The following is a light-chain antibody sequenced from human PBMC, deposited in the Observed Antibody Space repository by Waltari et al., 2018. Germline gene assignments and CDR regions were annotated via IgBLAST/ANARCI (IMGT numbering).Light chain of an antibody. CDR3: QQYNDWPYT. Sequence: EIVMTQSPVTLSVSPGERAALSCRSSQSVRTHLAWYQQRPGQTPGLLSYGASTRAAEIPARFSGSGSGTEFTLTISSLQSEDFAVYYCQQYNDWPYTFGQGTKLEI. CDR1: QSVRTH. J-gene: IGKJ2*01. CDR2: GAS. V-gene: IGKV3-15*01.